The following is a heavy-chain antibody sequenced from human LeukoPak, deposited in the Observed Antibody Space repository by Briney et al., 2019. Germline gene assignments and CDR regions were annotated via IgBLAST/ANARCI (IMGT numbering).Heavy chain of an antibody. CDR1: GFTFSNYA. Sequence: GGSLRLSCQASGFTFSNYAMSWVRRAPGKGLEWVSSINPDDGGSFFADSVKGRFTISRDDSRGVVYLQMNSLSAEDTAVYYCARSGVATCHYWGQGILVTVSS. D-gene: IGHD2-15*01. J-gene: IGHJ4*02. CDR2: INPDDGGS. CDR3: ARSGVATCHY. V-gene: IGHV3-23*01.